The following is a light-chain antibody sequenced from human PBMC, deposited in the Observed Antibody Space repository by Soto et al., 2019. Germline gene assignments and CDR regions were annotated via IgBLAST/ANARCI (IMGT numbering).Light chain of an antibody. Sequence: EIVLTQSPGTLSLSPGERATLSCRASQSVSSSYLAWYQQKPGQAPRLLIYGASSRATGIPDRFSGSGSGTDFTLTISRLEPEDFAVYFCKRYGCSPPFTFGQGTKVDIK. J-gene: IGKJ2*01. CDR1: QSVSSSY. V-gene: IGKV3-20*01. CDR3: KRYGCSPPFT. CDR2: GAS.